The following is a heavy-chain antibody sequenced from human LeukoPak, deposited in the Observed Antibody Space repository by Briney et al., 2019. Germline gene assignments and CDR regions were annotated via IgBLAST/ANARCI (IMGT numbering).Heavy chain of an antibody. CDR3: ARNNVLLWFGELSDYNWFDP. CDR2: IYSGGST. V-gene: IGHV3-66*02. Sequence: GGSLRLSWAASGFTVSSNYMSWVRQAPGKVLEWVSVIYSGGSTYYADSVKGRFTISRDNSKNTLYLQMNSLRAEDTAVYYCARNNVLLWFGELSDYNWFDPWGQGTLVTVSS. J-gene: IGHJ5*02. CDR1: GFTVSSNY. D-gene: IGHD3-10*01.